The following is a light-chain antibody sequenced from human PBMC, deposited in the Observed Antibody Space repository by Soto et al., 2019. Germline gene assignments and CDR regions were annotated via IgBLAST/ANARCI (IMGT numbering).Light chain of an antibody. CDR1: SSDVGGYNY. CDR3: SSYEGNNGYV. V-gene: IGLV2-8*01. CDR2: EVS. Sequence: QSVLTQPPSASGSPGQSVTISCTGTSSDVGGYNYVSWYQQHPGKAPKLMIYEVSKRPSGVPDRFSGSKSGNTASLTVSGLQAEDEADYYCSSYEGNNGYVFGTGTKLTVL. J-gene: IGLJ1*01.